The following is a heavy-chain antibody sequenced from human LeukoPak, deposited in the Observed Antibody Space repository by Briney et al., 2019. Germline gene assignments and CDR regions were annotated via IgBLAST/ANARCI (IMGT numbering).Heavy chain of an antibody. Sequence: PGASLRLSCAASGFTFSDYSMNWVRQAPGKGLEWISYIGIDSGNTNYADSVKGRVTIYGDKAKNSLYIQMNSLRVDDTAVYYCARDYKYAFDNWGQGTLVTVSS. V-gene: IGHV3-48*01. CDR1: GFTFSDYS. D-gene: IGHD5-24*01. J-gene: IGHJ4*02. CDR2: IGIDSGNT. CDR3: ARDYKYAFDN.